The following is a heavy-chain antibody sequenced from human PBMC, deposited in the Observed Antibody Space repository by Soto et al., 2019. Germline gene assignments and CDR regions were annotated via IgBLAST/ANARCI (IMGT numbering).Heavy chain of an antibody. V-gene: IGHV3-15*01. CDR1: GFTFSNAW. Sequence: GGSLRLSCAASGFTFSNAWMSWVRQAPGKGLEWVGRIKSKTDGGTTDYAAPVKGRFTISRDDSKNTLYLQMNSLKTEDTAVYYCTTETYDFWSGPEVSVDWFDPWGQGTLVTVSS. CDR3: TTETYDFWSGPEVSVDWFDP. CDR2: IKSKTDGGTT. J-gene: IGHJ5*02. D-gene: IGHD3-3*01.